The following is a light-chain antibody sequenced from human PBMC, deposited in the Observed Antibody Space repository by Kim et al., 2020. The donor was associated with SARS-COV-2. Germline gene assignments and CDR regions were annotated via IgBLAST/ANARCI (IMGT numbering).Light chain of an antibody. CDR2: GAY. CDR1: QGIGSY. CDR3: QYLDGYPIT. Sequence: ASIGDRGTNSCLGRQGIGSYLALYQPKTGKDPKLPIYGAYTLQNGVPSRFSGRGSGTDFTLTVSSLQPEDFATYYCQYLDGYPITFGQGTRLEIK. J-gene: IGKJ5*01. V-gene: IGKV1-9*01.